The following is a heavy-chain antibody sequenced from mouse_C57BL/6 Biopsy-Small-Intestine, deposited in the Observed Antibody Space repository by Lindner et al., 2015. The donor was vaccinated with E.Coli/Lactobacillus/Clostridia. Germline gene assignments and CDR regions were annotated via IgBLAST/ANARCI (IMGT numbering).Heavy chain of an antibody. CDR3: ARSYFYGSRWYFDV. Sequence: VQLQESGAELVKPGASVKISCIASGYAFSSYWMNWVRQRPGKGLEWIGLIYPGDGDTNYNGKFMGRATLTADKSSSTASMQLSSLTSEDSAVYFCARSYFYGSRWYFDVWGTGTTVTVSS. D-gene: IGHD1-1*01. CDR2: IYPGDGDT. V-gene: IGHV1-80*01. CDR1: GYAFSSYW. J-gene: IGHJ1*03.